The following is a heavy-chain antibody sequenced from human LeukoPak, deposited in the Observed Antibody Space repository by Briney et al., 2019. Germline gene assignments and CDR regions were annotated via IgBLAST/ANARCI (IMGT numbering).Heavy chain of an antibody. D-gene: IGHD6-19*01. J-gene: IGHJ4*02. CDR2: ISYDGSNK. CDR1: GFTFSTRG. V-gene: IGHV3-33*01. Sequence: GGTLRLSCAASGFTFSTRGRNWVRQAPGKGLEWVGAISYDGSNKYYADSVTDRFTISRDNSKSPLDLQMNSLRAEATAVYYCARLYSSGWYADHWGQGTLVTVSS. CDR3: ARLYSSGWYADH.